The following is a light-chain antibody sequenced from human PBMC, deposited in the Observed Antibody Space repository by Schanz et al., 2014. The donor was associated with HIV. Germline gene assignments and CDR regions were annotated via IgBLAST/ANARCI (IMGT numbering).Light chain of an antibody. CDR3: QQYEIWPPLT. CDR1: QSVDSN. Sequence: EIVMTQSPATLSVSPGERATLSCRASQSVDSNLAWYQQKPGQAPRLLIYGASTRATGIPARFSGSGSGTEFTLTISSLQSEDFGVYYCQQYEIWPPLTFGGGTRVE. J-gene: IGKJ4*01. V-gene: IGKV3-15*01. CDR2: GAS.